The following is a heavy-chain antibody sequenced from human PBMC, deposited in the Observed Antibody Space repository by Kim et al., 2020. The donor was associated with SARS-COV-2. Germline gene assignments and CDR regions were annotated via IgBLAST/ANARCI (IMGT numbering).Heavy chain of an antibody. Sequence: GGSLRLSCAASGFTFSSYAMSWVRQAPGKGLEWVSAISGSGGSTYYADSVKGRFTISRDNSKNTLYLQMNSLRAEDTAVYYCAGGYYPGYYYYYGMDVWGQGTTVTVSS. J-gene: IGHJ6*02. CDR1: GFTFSSYA. CDR2: ISGSGGST. V-gene: IGHV3-23*01. D-gene: IGHD3-22*01. CDR3: AGGYYPGYYYYYGMDV.